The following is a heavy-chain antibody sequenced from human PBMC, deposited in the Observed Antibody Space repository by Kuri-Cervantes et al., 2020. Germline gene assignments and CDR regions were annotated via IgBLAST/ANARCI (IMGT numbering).Heavy chain of an antibody. CDR2: ISWDGGST. V-gene: IGHV3-20*04. D-gene: IGHD6-6*01. CDR1: GFTFDDYG. CDR3: ARGERYSSSRY. J-gene: IGHJ4*02. Sequence: GESLKISCAASGFTFDDYGMSWVRQAPGKGLEWVSLISWDGGSTYYADSVKGRFTISRDNAKNSLYLQMNSLRAEDTAVYYCARGERYSSSRYWGQGTLVTVSS.